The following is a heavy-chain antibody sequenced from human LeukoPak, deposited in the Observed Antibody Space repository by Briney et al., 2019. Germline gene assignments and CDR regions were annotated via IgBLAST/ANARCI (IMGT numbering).Heavy chain of an antibody. CDR1: GYSISSGFY. CDR3: ARMTRLWYFDP. CDR2: IYHSGST. J-gene: IGHJ5*02. Sequence: SETLSLTCAVSGYSISSGFYWGGIRQPPGKGLEWIGSIYHSGSTYFNPSLKSRVTISIDTSKNQCSLKLSSVAAADTAVYYCARMTRLWYFDPWGQGTLVTVSS. V-gene: IGHV4-38-2*01. D-gene: IGHD6-13*01.